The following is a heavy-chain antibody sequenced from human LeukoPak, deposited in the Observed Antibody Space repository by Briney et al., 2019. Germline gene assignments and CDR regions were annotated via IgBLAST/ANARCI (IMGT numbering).Heavy chain of an antibody. CDR3: ARVAAAGYVYYFDY. CDR1: GYTFTGYY. V-gene: IGHV1-46*01. D-gene: IGHD6-13*01. CDR2: INPSGGST. J-gene: IGHJ4*02. Sequence: ASVKVSCKASGYTFTGYYMHWVRQAPGQGLEWMGWINPSGGSTSYAQKFQGRVTMTRDMSTSTVYMELSSLRSEDTAVYYCARVAAAGYVYYFDYWGQGTLVTVSS.